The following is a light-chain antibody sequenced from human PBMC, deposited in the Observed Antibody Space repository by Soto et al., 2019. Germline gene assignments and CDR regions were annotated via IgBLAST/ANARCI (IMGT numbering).Light chain of an antibody. CDR3: ASWDDRLNRYV. Sequence: QSVLTQPPSASGTPGQRDTISCSGSTFKVGSNTVNWYQQFPGTAPKLLMYSNNQRPSGVPDRLSGSKSGTSASLAISGLQSEDEGDYDCASWDDRLNRYVFASGT. CDR1: TFKVGSNT. CDR2: SNN. V-gene: IGLV1-44*01. J-gene: IGLJ1*01.